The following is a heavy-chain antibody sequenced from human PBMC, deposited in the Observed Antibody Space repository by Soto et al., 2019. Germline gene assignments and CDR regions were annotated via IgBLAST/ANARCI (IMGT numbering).Heavy chain of an antibody. Sequence: EVQLLESGGGLVQPGGSLRLSCADSGFTFSSYAMSWVRQAPGKGLEWVSSISSSSSYIYYADSVKGRFTISRDNAKNSRYLQMISLRAKHRAVYDCARASPGGERYSSSWSGRDYYYYYGMDVWGQGTTVTVSS. D-gene: IGHD6-13*01. CDR2: ISSSSSYI. J-gene: IGHJ6*02. V-gene: IGHV3-21*01. CDR1: GFTFSSYA. CDR3: ARASPGGERYSSSWSGRDYYYYYGMDV.